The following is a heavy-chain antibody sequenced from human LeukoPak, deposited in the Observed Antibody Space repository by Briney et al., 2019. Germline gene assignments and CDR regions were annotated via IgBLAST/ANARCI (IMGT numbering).Heavy chain of an antibody. D-gene: IGHD5-18*01. CDR1: GFTFSSYG. CDR3: ARAQTEYSYGHPYCFDY. V-gene: IGHV3-23*01. J-gene: IGHJ4*02. Sequence: GGSLRLSCAASGFTFSSYGMTWVRQAPGKGLEWVSAISGSGANTYYADSVKGRFTISRDNSKNTLYLQMNSLRAEDTAVYYCARAQTEYSYGHPYCFDYWGQGTLVTVSS. CDR2: ISGSGANT.